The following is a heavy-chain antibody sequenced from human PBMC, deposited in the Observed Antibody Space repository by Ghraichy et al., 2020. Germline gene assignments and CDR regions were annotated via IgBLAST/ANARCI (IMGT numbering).Heavy chain of an antibody. Sequence: LSLTCAASGFTFSSYAMHWVRQAPGKGLEWVAVISYDGSNKYYADSVKGRFTISRDNSKNTLYLQMNSLRAEDTAVYYCASSSYCSGGSCYSGVALVDYWGQGTLVTVSS. CDR1: GFTFSSYA. CDR2: ISYDGSNK. J-gene: IGHJ4*02. V-gene: IGHV3-30*04. D-gene: IGHD2-15*01. CDR3: ASSSYCSGGSCYSGVALVDY.